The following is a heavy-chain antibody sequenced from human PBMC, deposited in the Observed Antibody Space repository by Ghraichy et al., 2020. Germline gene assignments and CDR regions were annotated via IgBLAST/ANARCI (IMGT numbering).Heavy chain of an antibody. CDR3: TCRAAPGLYHYGMDV. V-gene: IGHV3-30*03. CDR1: GFTFSSYC. Sequence: GGSLRLSCAASGFTFSSYCMRWVRQAPGKGLEWVAFISHDGSKKDYADSVKGRFTISRDNSKNTLYLQMNSLRAEDRAVYYCTCRAAPGLYHYGMDVWGQGTTVTVAS. D-gene: IGHD6-13*01. CDR2: ISHDGSKK. J-gene: IGHJ6*02.